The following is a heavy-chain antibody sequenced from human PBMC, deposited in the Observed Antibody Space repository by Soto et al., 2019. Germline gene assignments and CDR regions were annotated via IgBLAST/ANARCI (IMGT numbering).Heavy chain of an antibody. V-gene: IGHV3-21*01. CDR3: ASLYSSGYYYGMDV. D-gene: IGHD6-19*01. CDR2: ISSSSSYI. CDR1: GFTFSSYS. J-gene: IGHJ6*02. Sequence: GGSLRLSCAASGFTFSSYSMNWVRQAPGKGLEWVSSISSSSSYIYYADSVKGRFTISRDNAKNSLYLQMNSLRAEDTAVYYCASLYSSGYYYGMDVWGQGTTVTVSS.